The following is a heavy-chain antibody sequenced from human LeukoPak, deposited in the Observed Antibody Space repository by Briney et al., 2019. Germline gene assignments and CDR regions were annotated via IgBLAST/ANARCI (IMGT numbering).Heavy chain of an antibody. CDR3: TRVFPRGLYYYYYMDV. CDR2: IRSKAYGGTT. J-gene: IGHJ6*03. Sequence: GGSLRLSCTASGFTLGDYAMSWVRQAPGKGLEWVGFIRSKAYGGTTEYAASVKGRFTISRDDSKSIAYLQMNSLKTEDTAVYYCTRVFPRGLYYYYYMDVWVKGTTVTVSS. CDR1: GFTLGDYA. V-gene: IGHV3-49*04.